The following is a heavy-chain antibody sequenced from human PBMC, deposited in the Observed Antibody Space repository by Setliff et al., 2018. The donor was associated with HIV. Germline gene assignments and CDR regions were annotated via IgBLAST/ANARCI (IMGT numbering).Heavy chain of an antibody. D-gene: IGHD2-2*03. CDR1: GFTFSDYT. Sequence: GGSLRLSCAASGFTFSDYTMNWVRQAPGKGLEWVSSISTGGHFIYYADSVKGRFTISRDNAKNTVYLQMYSLRAEDTALYYCAKDRVGYCSSISCPGGFDYWGQGTLVTVSS. J-gene: IGHJ4*02. CDR3: AKDRVGYCSSISCPGGFDY. V-gene: IGHV3-21*04. CDR2: ISTGGHFI.